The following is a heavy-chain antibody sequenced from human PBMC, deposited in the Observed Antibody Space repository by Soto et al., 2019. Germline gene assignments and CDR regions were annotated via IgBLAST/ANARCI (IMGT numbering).Heavy chain of an antibody. CDR2: INPSGGST. CDR1: GYTFTSYY. J-gene: IGHJ6*03. CDR3: ARDQEPSTLYYDYYYMDV. V-gene: IGHV1-46*03. Sequence: QVQLVQSGAEVKKPGASVTVSCTASGYTFTSYYIHWVRQAPGQGLEWMGIINPSGGSTSYAQKFQGRVTMTRATSTSTVYMEVSGLRSEDTAVYYCARDQEPSTLYYDYYYMDVWGKGTTVTVSS.